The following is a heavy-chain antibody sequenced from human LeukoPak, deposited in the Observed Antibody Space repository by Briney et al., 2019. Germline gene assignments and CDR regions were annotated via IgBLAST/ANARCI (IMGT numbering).Heavy chain of an antibody. V-gene: IGHV1-46*01. CDR1: GYTFTSYY. CDR2: INPSGGST. D-gene: IGHD6-6*01. Sequence: ASVKVSCKASGYTFTSYYMHWVRQAPGQGLEWMGIINPSGGSTSYAQKFQGRVTMTRDTSTSTVYVELSSLRSEDTAVYYCASSTSRNYMDVWGKGTTVTVSS. CDR3: ASSTSRNYMDV. J-gene: IGHJ6*03.